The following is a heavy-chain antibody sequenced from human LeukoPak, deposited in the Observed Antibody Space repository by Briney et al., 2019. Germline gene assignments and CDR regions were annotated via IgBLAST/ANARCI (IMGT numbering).Heavy chain of an antibody. V-gene: IGHV4-34*01. J-gene: IGHJ4*02. Sequence: SETLSLTCAVYGGSFSGYYWSWIRQPPGKGLEWIGEINHSGSTNYNPSLKSRVTISVDKSKNQFSLKLSSVTAADTAVYYCARDGEYSSSSHFDYWGQGTLVTVSS. CDR3: ARDGEYSSSSHFDY. CDR2: INHSGST. CDR1: GGSFSGYY. D-gene: IGHD6-6*01.